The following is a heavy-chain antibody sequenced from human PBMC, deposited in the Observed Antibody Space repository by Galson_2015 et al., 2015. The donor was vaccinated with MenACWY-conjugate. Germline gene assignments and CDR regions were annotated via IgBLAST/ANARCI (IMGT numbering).Heavy chain of an antibody. J-gene: IGHJ4*02. D-gene: IGHD6-13*01. CDR2: VYYNENT. V-gene: IGHV4-59*01. CDR3: ARGKQQYVDY. Sequence: LSLTCTVSGGSINNDYWSWIRQPPMKGLEWIGYVYYNENTDYNPSLKSRVTISVDTSRNHFSLNMRSVTAADTAVYYCARGKQQYVDYWGQGTLVTVSS. CDR1: GGSINNDY.